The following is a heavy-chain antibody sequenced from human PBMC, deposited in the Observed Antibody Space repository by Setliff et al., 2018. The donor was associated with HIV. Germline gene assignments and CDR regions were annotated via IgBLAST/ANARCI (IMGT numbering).Heavy chain of an antibody. CDR2: IYHSGST. CDR3: ARRRIDVYYFDY. J-gene: IGHJ4*02. Sequence: SETLSLTCTVSGYSISSGYYWGWIRQPPGKGLEWIGSIYHSGSTTYNPSLRSRVTISVDTSKNQLSLKLSSVTAADTAVCYCARRRIDVYYFDYWGQGTLVTVSS. V-gene: IGHV4-38-2*02. CDR1: GYSISSGYY. D-gene: IGHD3-16*01.